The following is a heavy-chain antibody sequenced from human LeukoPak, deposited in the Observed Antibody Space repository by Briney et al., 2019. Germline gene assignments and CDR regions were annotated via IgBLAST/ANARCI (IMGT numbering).Heavy chain of an antibody. CDR2: ISSSSSYI. CDR1: GFTFSSYS. D-gene: IGHD2-15*01. V-gene: IGHV3-21*01. Sequence: TGGSLRLSCAASGFTFSSYSMNWVRQAPGKGLEWVSSISSSSSYIYYADSVKGRFTISRDNAKNSLYLQMNSLRAEDTAVYYCARDDVAVNNAFDVWGQGTMVTVSS. CDR3: ARDDVAVNNAFDV. J-gene: IGHJ3*01.